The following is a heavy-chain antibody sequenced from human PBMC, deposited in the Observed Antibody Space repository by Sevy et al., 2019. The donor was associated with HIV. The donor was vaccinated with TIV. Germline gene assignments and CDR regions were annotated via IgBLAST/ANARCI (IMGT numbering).Heavy chain of an antibody. D-gene: IGHD1-1*01. CDR1: GGSISSYF. CDR2: IYSTGNT. J-gene: IGHJ4*02. V-gene: IGHV4-59*01. CDR3: ARDSTTRPRVLDY. Sequence: SETLSLTCSVSGGSISSYFWTWVRQSPGKGLEWIGNIYSTGNTDYSPSLKSRVTLSLDTSKSQFSLTLKSVTAADTAIYFCARDSTTRPRVLDYWGQRTLVTVSS.